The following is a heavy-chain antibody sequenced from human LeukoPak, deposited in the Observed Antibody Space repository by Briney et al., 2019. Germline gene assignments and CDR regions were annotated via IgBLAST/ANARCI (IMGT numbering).Heavy chain of an antibody. Sequence: GGALRLSCAASGCTFSSYSRNWVRQAPGKGLEWVSSISSSSSYIYYEDSVKGGLTISRDNAKNPLYLQMNRLRAEDTAVYYCARASVQHPAYYYYGMDVWGQGTTVTVSS. J-gene: IGHJ6*02. CDR3: ARASVQHPAYYYYGMDV. CDR2: ISSSSSYI. CDR1: GCTFSSYS. D-gene: IGHD2-2*01. V-gene: IGHV3-21*01.